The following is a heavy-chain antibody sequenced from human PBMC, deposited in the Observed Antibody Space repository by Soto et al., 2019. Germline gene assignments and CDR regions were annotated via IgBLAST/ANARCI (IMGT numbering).Heavy chain of an antibody. CDR3: APWFGAFDY. J-gene: IGHJ4*02. CDR1: GLTFSSYG. CDR2: VSYDGSNK. V-gene: IGHV3-30*03. D-gene: IGHD3-10*01. Sequence: VQLVESGGGLVQPGRSLRLSCAASGLTFSSYGMHWVRQAPGKGQEWVAVVSYDGSNKYYADSVKGRFTISRDNSKNTLYLQMNSLRAEDTAVYYCAPWFGAFDYWGQGTLVTVSS.